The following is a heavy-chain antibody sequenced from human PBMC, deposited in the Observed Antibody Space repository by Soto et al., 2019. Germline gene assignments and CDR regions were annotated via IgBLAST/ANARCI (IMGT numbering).Heavy chain of an antibody. CDR3: ARDRSTMVRGVTTLNYYYYYGMDV. J-gene: IGHJ6*02. D-gene: IGHD3-10*01. V-gene: IGHV3-21*01. CDR1: GFTFSSYS. Sequence: EVQLVESGGGLVKPGGSLRLSCAASGFTFSSYSMNWVRQAPGKGLEWVSSISSSSSYIYYEDSVKGRFTISRDNAKNSLYLQMNSLRAEDTAVYYCARDRSTMVRGVTTLNYYYYYGMDVWGQGTTVSVSS. CDR2: ISSSSSYI.